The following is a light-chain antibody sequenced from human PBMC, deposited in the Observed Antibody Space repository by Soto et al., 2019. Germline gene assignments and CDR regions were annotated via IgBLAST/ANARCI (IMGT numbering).Light chain of an antibody. CDR2: DVS. Sequence: QSALTQPASVSGSPGQSITISCTGTSSDVGGYNYVSWYQHHPGKAPKLLIYDVSNRPPGVPHRFSGSKSGNTASLTISGLQAEDEAHYYFSSYTSTTPVVFRRGTTLTVL. V-gene: IGLV2-14*03. CDR1: SSDVGGYNY. J-gene: IGLJ2*01. CDR3: SSYTSTTPVV.